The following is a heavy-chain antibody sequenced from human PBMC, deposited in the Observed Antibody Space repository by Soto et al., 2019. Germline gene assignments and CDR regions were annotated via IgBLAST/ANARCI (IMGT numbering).Heavy chain of an antibody. D-gene: IGHD2-2*02. V-gene: IGHV3-33*01. CDR1: GFTFSSYG. CDR3: ARDDRTEYPHFDY. Sequence: GGALRLSCAASGFTFSSYGMHWGRQAPGKGLEWVAVIWYDGSNKYYADSVKGRFTISRDNSKNTLYLQMNSLRAEDTAVYYCARDDRTEYPHFDYWGQGTLVTVSS. J-gene: IGHJ4*02. CDR2: IWYDGSNK.